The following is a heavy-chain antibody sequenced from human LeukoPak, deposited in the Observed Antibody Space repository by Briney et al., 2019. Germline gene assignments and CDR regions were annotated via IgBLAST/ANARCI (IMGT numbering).Heavy chain of an antibody. CDR2: IDPSDSYT. Sequence: GESLKISCKGSGYSFTSYWISWVRQMPGKGLEWMGRIDPSDSYTNYSPSFQGHVTIPVDKSISTAYLQWSSLKASDTAIYYCAKGRMTTVTTEDGFDIWGQGTMVTVSS. J-gene: IGHJ3*02. V-gene: IGHV5-10-1*01. CDR1: GYSFTSYW. CDR3: AKGRMTTVTTEDGFDI. D-gene: IGHD4-17*01.